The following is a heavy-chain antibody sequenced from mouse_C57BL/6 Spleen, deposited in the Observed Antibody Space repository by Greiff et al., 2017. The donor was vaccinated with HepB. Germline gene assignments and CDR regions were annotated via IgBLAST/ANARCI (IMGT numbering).Heavy chain of an antibody. J-gene: IGHJ4*01. CDR2: IDPSDSYT. CDR1: GYTFTSYW. V-gene: IGHV1-69*01. Sequence: VQLQQPGAELVMPGASVKLSCKASGYTFTSYWMHWVKQRPGQGLEWIGEIDPSDSYTNYNQKFKGKSTLTVDKSSSTAYMQLSSLTSEDSAVYYCARRRPYAMDYWGQGTSVTVSS. CDR3: ARRRPYAMDY.